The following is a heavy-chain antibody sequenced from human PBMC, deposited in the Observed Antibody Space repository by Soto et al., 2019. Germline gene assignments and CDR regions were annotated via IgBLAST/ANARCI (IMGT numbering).Heavy chain of an antibody. CDR1: DFTITNAW. J-gene: IGHJ6*02. D-gene: IGHD2-15*01. Sequence: EVQLVESGGGLVKPGGSLRLSCAASDFTITNAWMNWVRQAPGKGLEWVGRIKTKAEGGATDYAAPLKARFTIEIDDSRTTLFLQINSLKTDDTALYYCTTGSVEGVWGQGATVTVSS. CDR2: IKTKAEGGAT. CDR3: TTGSVEGV. V-gene: IGHV3-15*07.